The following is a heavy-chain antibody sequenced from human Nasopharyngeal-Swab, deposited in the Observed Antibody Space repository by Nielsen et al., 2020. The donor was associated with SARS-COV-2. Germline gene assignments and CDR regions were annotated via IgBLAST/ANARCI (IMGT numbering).Heavy chain of an antibody. J-gene: IGHJ4*02. D-gene: IGHD3-22*01. Sequence: GESLKISCAASGFTFSSYAMSWVRQAPGKGLEWVPVISGSGGSTYYADPVKGRFTISRDNSKNTLYLQMNSLRPEDTAVYYCARYNDYYDSSGYAYWGQGTMVTVSS. CDR3: ARYNDYYDSSGYAY. CDR1: GFTFSSYA. CDR2: ISGSGGST. V-gene: IGHV3-23*01.